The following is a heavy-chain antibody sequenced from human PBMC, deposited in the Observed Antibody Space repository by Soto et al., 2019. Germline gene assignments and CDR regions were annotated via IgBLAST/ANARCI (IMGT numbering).Heavy chain of an antibody. Sequence: SVKVSCKASGGTFSSYAISWVQQAPGQGLEWMGGIIPIFGTANYAQKFQGRVTITADKSTSTAYMELSSLRSEDTAVYYCARARPTNWNYWNWFDPWGQGTLVTVSS. J-gene: IGHJ5*02. CDR2: IIPIFGTA. CDR3: ARARPTNWNYWNWFDP. CDR1: GGTFSSYA. V-gene: IGHV1-69*06. D-gene: IGHD1-7*01.